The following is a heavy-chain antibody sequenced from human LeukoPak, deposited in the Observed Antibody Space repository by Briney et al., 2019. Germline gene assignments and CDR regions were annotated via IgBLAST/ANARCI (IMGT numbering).Heavy chain of an antibody. CDR3: AIPPGGQLWSAGNYYYMDV. V-gene: IGHV4-39*01. D-gene: IGHD5-18*01. J-gene: IGHJ6*03. Sequence: SETLSLTCTASGGSISSSNYYWGWIRQPPGKGLEWIGSIYYSGSTYYNPSLKSRVTISVDTSKNQFSLKLSSVTAADTAVYYCAIPPGGQLWSAGNYYYMDVWGKGTTVTVSS. CDR1: GGSISSSNYY. CDR2: IYYSGST.